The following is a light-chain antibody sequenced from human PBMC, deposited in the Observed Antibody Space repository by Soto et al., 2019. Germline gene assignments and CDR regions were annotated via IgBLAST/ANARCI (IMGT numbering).Light chain of an antibody. J-gene: IGLJ3*02. Sequence: QSVLTQPPSVSAAPGQKVIISCSGSSSNIGNNFVSWYQQLPGTAPKLLTYANNKRPSGIPDRFSGSKSGTSATLGITGLQTGDEADYYCGTWDSSLSAGVFGGGTQLTVL. CDR1: SSNIGNNF. CDR2: ANN. V-gene: IGLV1-51*01. CDR3: GTWDSSLSAGV.